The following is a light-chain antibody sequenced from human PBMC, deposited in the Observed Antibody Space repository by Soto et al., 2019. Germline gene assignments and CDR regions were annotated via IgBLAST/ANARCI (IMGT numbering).Light chain of an antibody. CDR3: QQLNIYPFT. V-gene: IGKV1-9*01. J-gene: IGKJ3*01. Sequence: IQLTQSPSSLSASVGDRVIMTCRASQGISSYLAWYQQKPGKAPTLLIYAASTLETGVPSRFSGSGSGTDFSLTISSLQPEDFATYYCQQLNIYPFTSGPGTKVDIK. CDR1: QGISSY. CDR2: AAS.